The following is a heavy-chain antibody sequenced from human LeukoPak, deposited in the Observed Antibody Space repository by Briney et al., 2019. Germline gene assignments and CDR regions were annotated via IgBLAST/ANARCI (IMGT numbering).Heavy chain of an antibody. CDR3: ARENRRSYYDSSGFDY. CDR2: ISGSGGSA. CDR1: GFTFSSYW. J-gene: IGHJ4*02. D-gene: IGHD3-22*01. V-gene: IGHV3-23*01. Sequence: GGSLRLSCAASGFTFSSYWMHWVRQAPGKGLEWVSAISGSGGSAYYADSVKGRFTISRDNSKNTLNLQMNSLRAEDTAVYYCARENRRSYYDSSGFDYWGQGTLVTVSS.